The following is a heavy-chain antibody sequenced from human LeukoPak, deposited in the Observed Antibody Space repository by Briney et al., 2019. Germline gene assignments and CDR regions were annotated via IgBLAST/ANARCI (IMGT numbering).Heavy chain of an antibody. J-gene: IGHJ4*02. V-gene: IGHV3-48*03. CDR3: ARDGLPVALDK. CDR2: ISSSGSTI. D-gene: IGHD2-2*01. Sequence: GGSLRLSCAASGFTFSGYEMNWVRQAPGKGLEWVSYISSSGSTIYYADSVKGRFTISRDKVKNSLYLQMNSLRGDDTAVYYCARDGLPVALDKWGQGTLVTVSS. CDR1: GFTFSGYE.